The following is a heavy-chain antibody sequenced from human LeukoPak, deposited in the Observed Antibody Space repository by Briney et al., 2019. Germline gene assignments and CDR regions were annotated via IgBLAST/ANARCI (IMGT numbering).Heavy chain of an antibody. CDR3: AGGPQGY. Sequence: PSETLSLTCAVYGGSFSGYYWSWVRQAPGKGLEWVSVIYSGGSTDYADSVKGRFTISRDNSKNTLYLQVNSLRAEDTAVYYCAGGPQGYWGQGTLVTVSS. J-gene: IGHJ4*02. CDR2: IYSGGST. D-gene: IGHD3-16*01. V-gene: IGHV3-66*01. CDR1: GGSFSGYY.